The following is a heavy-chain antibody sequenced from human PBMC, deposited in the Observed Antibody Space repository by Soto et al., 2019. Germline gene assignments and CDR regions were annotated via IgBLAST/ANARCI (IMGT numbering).Heavy chain of an antibody. D-gene: IGHD3-22*01. CDR3: ATESSGSSPLHFDY. CDR1: GDSVSSGIYY. V-gene: IGHV4-30-4*01. J-gene: IGHJ4*02. Sequence: PSETLSLTCTVSGDSVSSGIYYWSWIRQPPGKGLEWIGYIYYSGSNYYNPSLNSRLSMSLDKSANQFSLKVSSVTAADTAMYYCATESSGSSPLHFDYWGQGTLVTVSS. CDR2: IYYSGSN.